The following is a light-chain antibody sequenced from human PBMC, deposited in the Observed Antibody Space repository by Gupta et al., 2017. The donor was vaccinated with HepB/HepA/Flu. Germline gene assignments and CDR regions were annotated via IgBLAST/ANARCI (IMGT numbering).Light chain of an antibody. V-gene: IGLV4-60*03. J-gene: IGLJ3*02. Sequence: QPVLPQSSSASASLGSSIKLTCTLSSGHSSYGIAWHQQLPGKAPRYLMKLEGSGSYNRGSGVPDRFSGSSSGADRYLTISNLQSEDEDDYYCETWGSNPVFGGGTKLTVL. CDR3: ETWGSNPV. CDR1: SGHSSYG. CDR2: LEGSGSY.